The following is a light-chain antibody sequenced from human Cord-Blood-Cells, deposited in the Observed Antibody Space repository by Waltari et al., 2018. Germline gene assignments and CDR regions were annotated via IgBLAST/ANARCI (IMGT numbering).Light chain of an antibody. CDR2: AAS. CDR3: QQSYSTPYS. J-gene: IGKJ2*03. Sequence: DIQMTQSPSSLSASVGDRVTITCRASQSIISYLNWYQQKPGKAPKLLIYAASSLQSGVPSRFSGSGYGRDFTLTISSLQPEDFATYYCQQSYSTPYSVGQGTKLEIK. V-gene: IGKV1-39*01. CDR1: QSIISY.